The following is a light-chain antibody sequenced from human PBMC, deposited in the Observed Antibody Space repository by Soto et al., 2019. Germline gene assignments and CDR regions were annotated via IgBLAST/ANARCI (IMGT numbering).Light chain of an antibody. Sequence: DIQMTQSPSSLSASVGDRVTITCRASQSITRYLSWYQQKPGKAPKLLIHTASILQSGVPSRFSGSASGTDFTLTISSLQHEDFETYYCQQSYSNFLTLGRGTKVDIK. CDR3: QQSYSNFLT. V-gene: IGKV1-39*01. CDR1: QSITRY. CDR2: TAS. J-gene: IGKJ4*01.